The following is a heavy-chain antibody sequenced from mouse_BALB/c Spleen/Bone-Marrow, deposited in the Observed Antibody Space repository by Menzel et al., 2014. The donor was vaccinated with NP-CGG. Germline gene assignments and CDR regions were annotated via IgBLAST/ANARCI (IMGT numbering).Heavy chain of an antibody. CDR1: GYSSTGYY. CDR3: ESRGEYFDV. Sequence: VQLQQSGPELVKPGASVKISCKASGYSSTGYYMHWVKQSHGNSLDWIGYIYPYNGVSSYNQKFKGKATLTVDKSSSTAYMELRSLTSGDSAVYYCESRGEYFDVWGAGTTVTVSS. V-gene: IGHV1-31*01. CDR2: IYPYNGVS. J-gene: IGHJ1*01.